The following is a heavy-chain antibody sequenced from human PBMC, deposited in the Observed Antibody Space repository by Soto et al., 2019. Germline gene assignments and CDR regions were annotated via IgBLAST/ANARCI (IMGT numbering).Heavy chain of an antibody. J-gene: IGHJ5*02. Sequence: QVQLVESGGGVVQPGRSLRLSCTASGFTFRNYGMHWVRQAPGKGLEWVAVISFNGNNENYSGSVKGRFTISRDNFKETLYLQMNSLRAEDTAVYYCAKDLLKTTGTTPGSWGQGTLVTVSS. D-gene: IGHD4-17*01. CDR1: GFTFRNYG. CDR3: AKDLLKTTGTTPGS. CDR2: ISFNGNNE. V-gene: IGHV3-30*18.